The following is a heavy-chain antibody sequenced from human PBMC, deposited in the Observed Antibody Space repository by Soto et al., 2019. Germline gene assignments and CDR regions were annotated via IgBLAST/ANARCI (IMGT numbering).Heavy chain of an antibody. CDR3: ARRRSNYGGNSFGY. V-gene: IGHV4-30-2*01. CDR1: GGSISSGGYS. CDR2: IYHSGST. D-gene: IGHD4-17*01. J-gene: IGHJ4*02. Sequence: SETLSLTCAVSGGSISSGGYSWSWIRQPPGKGLEWIGYIYHSGSTYYNPSLKSRVTISVDRSKNQFSLKPSSVTAAGTAVYYCARRRSNYGGNSFGYWGQGTLVTVSS.